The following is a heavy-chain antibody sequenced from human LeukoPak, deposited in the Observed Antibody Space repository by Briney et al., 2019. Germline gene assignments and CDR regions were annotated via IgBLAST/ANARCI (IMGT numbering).Heavy chain of an antibody. CDR1: GFTFSSYS. D-gene: IGHD4-17*01. CDR2: ISSSSTI. J-gene: IGHJ4*02. CDR3: ARDFLTVKFDY. Sequence: PGGSLRLSCAASGFTFSSYSMNWVRQAPGKGLEWVSYISSSSTIYYADSVKGRFTISRDNAKNSLYLQMNSLRAEDTAVYYCARDFLTVKFDYWGQGTLVTVSS. V-gene: IGHV3-48*04.